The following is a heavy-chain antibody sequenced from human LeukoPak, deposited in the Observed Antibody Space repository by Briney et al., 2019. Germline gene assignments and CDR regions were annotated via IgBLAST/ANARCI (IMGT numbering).Heavy chain of an antibody. Sequence: GGSLRLSCVVSGFTFSSYTMHWVRQAPGKGLEWVGVILYDGSNKYYADSVKGRFTISRDNSKNTLYMQVNSLRAEDTAVYYCTKRGMVGVKEAFDIWGQGTMVTVSS. V-gene: IGHV3-30-3*01. J-gene: IGHJ3*02. CDR1: GFTFSSYT. CDR2: ILYDGSNK. CDR3: TKRGMVGVKEAFDI. D-gene: IGHD1-26*01.